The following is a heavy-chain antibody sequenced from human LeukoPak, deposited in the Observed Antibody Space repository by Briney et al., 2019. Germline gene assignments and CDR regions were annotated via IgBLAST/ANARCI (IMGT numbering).Heavy chain of an antibody. V-gene: IGHV3-30-3*01. D-gene: IGHD6-19*01. Sequence: SGGSLRLSCAVSGFTFTNYVMHWVRQSPGKGLEWVAVISCDGSNKYYADSVKGRFTISRVNSKNTLYLQMNSLRVEDTAVYYCARGLGCSSGWSKGYFDYWGQGTLVTVSS. J-gene: IGHJ4*02. CDR3: ARGLGCSSGWSKGYFDY. CDR2: ISCDGSNK. CDR1: GFTFTNYV.